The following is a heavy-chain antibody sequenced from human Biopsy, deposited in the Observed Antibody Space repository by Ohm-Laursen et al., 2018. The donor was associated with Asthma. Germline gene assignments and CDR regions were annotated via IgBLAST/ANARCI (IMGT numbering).Heavy chain of an antibody. CDR3: ARERIAARQRRYYFDY. J-gene: IGHJ4*02. CDR1: GGTFSSYA. D-gene: IGHD6-6*01. V-gene: IGHV1-69*13. CDR2: IIPIFGTA. Sequence: ASVKVSCKASGGTFSSYAISWVRQAPGQGLEWMGGIIPIFGTANYAQKFQGRVTITADESTSTAYMELSSLRSEDTAAYYCARERIAARQRRYYFDYWGQGTLVTVSS.